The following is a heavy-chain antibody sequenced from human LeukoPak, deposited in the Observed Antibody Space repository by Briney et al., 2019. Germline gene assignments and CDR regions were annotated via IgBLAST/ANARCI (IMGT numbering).Heavy chain of an antibody. CDR1: GESFSGYY. J-gene: IGHJ5*02. CDR2: IDHSGST. D-gene: IGHD2-15*01. Sequence: SETLSLTCAVYGESFSGYYWTWIRQPPGKGLEWIGEIDHSGSTNYNPSLKSRVTMSVDTSKNQFSLKLSSVTAADTAMYYCARARCSGGSCYPNWFDPWGQGTLVTVSS. CDR3: ARARCSGGSCYPNWFDP. V-gene: IGHV4-34*01.